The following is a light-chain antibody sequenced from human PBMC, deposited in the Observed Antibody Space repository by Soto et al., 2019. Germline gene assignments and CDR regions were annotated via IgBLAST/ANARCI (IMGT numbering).Light chain of an antibody. CDR2: DAS. J-gene: IGKJ4*01. CDR3: QHYYDFFLT. CDR1: QSISNW. Sequence: DIQMTQSPSTLSASVGDRVTISCRASQSISNWLAWYQQKPGKAPKLLIYDASSLERGVPSRFSGSGSGTEFTLTISSLQPDDFATYYCQHYYDFFLTFGGGTKEEIK. V-gene: IGKV1-5*01.